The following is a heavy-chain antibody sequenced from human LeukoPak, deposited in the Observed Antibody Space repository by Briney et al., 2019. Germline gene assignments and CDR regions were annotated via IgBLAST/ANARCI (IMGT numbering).Heavy chain of an antibody. J-gene: IGHJ4*02. CDR2: IHYSGNT. CDR3: TRASRGYANFDY. Sequence: SETLSLTCTVSGGSISTYYWSWIRQPPGEGLEWIGYIHYSGNTNYSPSLKSRVTMSVDTSKNQFSLNLSSMTAADTAVYYCTRASRGYANFDYWGQGTLVTVSS. D-gene: IGHD5-12*01. CDR1: GGSISTYY. V-gene: IGHV4-59*01.